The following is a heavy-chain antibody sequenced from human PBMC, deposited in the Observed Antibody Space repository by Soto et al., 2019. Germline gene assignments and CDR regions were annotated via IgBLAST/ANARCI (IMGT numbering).Heavy chain of an antibody. J-gene: IGHJ5*02. V-gene: IGHV4-4*07. Sequence: SETLSLTCTVSGVTFSNSYCSWIRQPAGKGLEWIGRVFVSGNANYNPSLQGRVTMSVDTTKNQVSLKLTSVTAADTAVYFCARELVSFQSNWFDPWGPGTLVTVSS. CDR1: GVTFSNSY. CDR3: ARELVSFQSNWFDP. CDR2: VFVSGNA. D-gene: IGHD3-10*01.